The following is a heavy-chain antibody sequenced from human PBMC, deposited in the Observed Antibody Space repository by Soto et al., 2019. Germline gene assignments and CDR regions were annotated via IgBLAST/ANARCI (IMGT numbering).Heavy chain of an antibody. V-gene: IGHV4-4*07. CDR1: GASISGYY. CDR3: VRDGTKTLRDWFDP. Sequence: SETLSLTCTVSGASISGYYWSWIRKSAGKGLEWIGRIYATGTTDYNPSLKSRVMMSVDTSKKQFSLKLRSVTAADTAVYYCVRDGTKTLRDWFDPWGQG. D-gene: IGHD1-1*01. CDR2: IYATGTT. J-gene: IGHJ5*02.